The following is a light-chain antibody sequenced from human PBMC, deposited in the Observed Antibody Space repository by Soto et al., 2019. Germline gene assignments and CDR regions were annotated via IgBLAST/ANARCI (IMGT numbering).Light chain of an antibody. CDR2: DGS. Sequence: EVVLTQSPATLSLSPGERATLSCRASQSVGTYVAWYQQKPGQAPRLLIYDGSNRATGISDRFSGSGSGTVFTLTINNLEPEDVAGYSCQHRDKWPPYTFGQGTKLEIK. J-gene: IGKJ2*01. V-gene: IGKV3-11*01. CDR1: QSVGTY. CDR3: QHRDKWPPYT.